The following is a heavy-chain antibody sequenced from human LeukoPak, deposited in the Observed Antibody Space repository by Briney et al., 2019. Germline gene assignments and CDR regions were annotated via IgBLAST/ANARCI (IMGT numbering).Heavy chain of an antibody. D-gene: IGHD3-22*01. CDR2: IYYSGST. J-gene: IGHJ3*02. CDR1: GASISSGGYY. V-gene: IGHV4-61*08. Sequence: SQTLSLTCTVSGASISSGGYYWSWIRQHPGKGLEWIGYIYYSGSTNYNPSLKSRVTISVDTSKNQFSLKLSSVTAADTAVYYCARSRGGYYDSSGYCAFDIWGQGTMVTVSS. CDR3: ARSRGGYYDSSGYCAFDI.